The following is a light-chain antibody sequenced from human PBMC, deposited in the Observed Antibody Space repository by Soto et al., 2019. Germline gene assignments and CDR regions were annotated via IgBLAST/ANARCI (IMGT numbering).Light chain of an antibody. CDR1: QGISRW. J-gene: IGKJ3*01. CDR2: VTS. Sequence: DIQMTQSPSSVSASVGDRVTITCRASQGISRWLAWYQQKPGKTPKLLIYVTSSFQSGVPSRFSGSGSGTDFTLTISSLQPEDFATYYCQQANSFPVTFGPGTKVHIK. CDR3: QQANSFPVT. V-gene: IGKV1-12*01.